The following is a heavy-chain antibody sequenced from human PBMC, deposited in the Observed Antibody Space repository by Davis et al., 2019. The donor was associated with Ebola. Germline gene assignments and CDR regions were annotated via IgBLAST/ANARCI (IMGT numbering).Heavy chain of an antibody. D-gene: IGHD2-2*02. CDR2: ISYDGSNK. Sequence: GESLKISCAASGFTFSSYAMHWVRQAPGKGLEWVAVISYDGSNKYYADSVKGRFTISRDNSKNTLYLQMNSLSAEDTAVYYCAKSPIVVVPAAIRVGVGYYYYGMDVWGQGTTVTVSS. V-gene: IGHV3-30-3*02. J-gene: IGHJ6*02. CDR3: AKSPIVVVPAAIRVGVGYYYYGMDV. CDR1: GFTFSSYA.